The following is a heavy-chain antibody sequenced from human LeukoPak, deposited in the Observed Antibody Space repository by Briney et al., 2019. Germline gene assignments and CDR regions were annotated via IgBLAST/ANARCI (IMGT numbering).Heavy chain of an antibody. CDR2: TRNKANSYTT. J-gene: IGHJ3*02. CDR1: GFTFSDHY. D-gene: IGHD2-2*01. V-gene: IGHV3-72*01. CDR3: ARGQYCSSTSCYGTDAFDI. Sequence: GGSLRLSCAASGFTFSDHYMDWVRQAPGKGLEWVGRTRNKANSYTTEYAASVKGRFTISRDDSKNSLYLQMNSLKTEDTAVYYSARGQYCSSTSCYGTDAFDIWGQGTMVTVSS.